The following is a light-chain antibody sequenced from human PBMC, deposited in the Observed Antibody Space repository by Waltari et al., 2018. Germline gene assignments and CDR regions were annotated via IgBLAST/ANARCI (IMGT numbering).Light chain of an antibody. J-gene: IGKJ3*01. CDR3: QQYESSTGVT. Sequence: DIQMTQSPSTLSASVGDRVTITCRASQNINRWLAWYQKKPGTAPKLLIYMASILESGVPSRFSGGGSGTEVTLTISSLQPGDFATYYCQQYESSTGVTFGPGTKVDIK. V-gene: IGKV1-5*03. CDR1: QNINRW. CDR2: MAS.